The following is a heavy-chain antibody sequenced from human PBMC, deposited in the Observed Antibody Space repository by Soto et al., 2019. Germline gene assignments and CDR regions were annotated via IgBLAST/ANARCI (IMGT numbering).Heavy chain of an antibody. Sequence: QVQLVQSGAEVKKPGSSVKVSCKASGGTFSSYAISWVRQAPGQGLEWMGGIIPIFGTANYAQKVQGRVTITADKSTSTAYMELSSLRSEDTAVYYCAREYSSSSGYYYYYGMDVWGQGTTVTVSS. CDR3: AREYSSSSGYYYYYGMDV. J-gene: IGHJ6*02. CDR1: GGTFSSYA. V-gene: IGHV1-69*06. CDR2: IIPIFGTA. D-gene: IGHD6-6*01.